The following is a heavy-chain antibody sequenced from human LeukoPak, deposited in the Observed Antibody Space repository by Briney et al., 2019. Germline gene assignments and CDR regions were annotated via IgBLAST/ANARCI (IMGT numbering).Heavy chain of an antibody. V-gene: IGHV4-59*08. Sequence: SETLTLTCTVSGGSISNYYWSWIRQSPEKGLEWIGYIRDSGSTNYNPSLKSRVTISVDTSKNQFSLKLSSVTAADTAVYYCVRLDAAAGRYLQFSYWSQGTLVTVSS. CDR1: GGSISNYY. D-gene: IGHD5-24*01. J-gene: IGHJ4*02. CDR3: VRLDAAAGRYLQFSY. CDR2: IRDSGST.